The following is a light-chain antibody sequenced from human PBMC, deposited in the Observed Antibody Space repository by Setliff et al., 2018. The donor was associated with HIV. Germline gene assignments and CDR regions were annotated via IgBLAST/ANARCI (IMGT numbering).Light chain of an antibody. CDR1: SSDVGGYDY. J-gene: IGLJ1*01. CDR3: SSHRSSSYV. Sequence: QSVLTQPASVSGSPGQSITISCTGTSSDVGGYDYVSWYQLHPGKTPKLMIFEVSNRPSGVSYRLSGSKSGNTASLTISGLRPEDEGDYYCSSHRSSSYVFGTGTKVTVL. V-gene: IGLV2-14*01. CDR2: EVS.